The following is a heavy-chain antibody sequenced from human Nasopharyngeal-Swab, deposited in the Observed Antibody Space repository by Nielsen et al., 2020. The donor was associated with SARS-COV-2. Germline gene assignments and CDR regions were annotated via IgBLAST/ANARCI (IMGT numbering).Heavy chain of an antibody. Sequence: GESLKISCAASGFTFSTYRMHWVRQAPGKGLVWVSRINSEGSSTTYADSVKGRFTISRDNAKNTLSLQMNSLRVEDTAVYYCARDLDCSSSDCYLDAFDIWGQGTAVTVSS. CDR2: INSEGSST. CDR3: ARDLDCSSSDCYLDAFDI. CDR1: GFTFSTYR. J-gene: IGHJ3*02. D-gene: IGHD2-2*01. V-gene: IGHV3-74*01.